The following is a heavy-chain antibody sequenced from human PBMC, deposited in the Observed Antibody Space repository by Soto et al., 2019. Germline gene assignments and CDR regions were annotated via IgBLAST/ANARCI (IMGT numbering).Heavy chain of an antibody. CDR2: SYYSGNT. V-gene: IGHV4-31*03. CDR1: GVSISSGGYY. Sequence: PSETLSLTCTVSGVSISSGGYYWNWIRQHPGKGLEWIGYSYYSGNTYYNPSLKSRVTISVDTSKNQFSLRLSSVTAADTAAYYCARDPQYTDSSRYYVPYGNFHYLGQAILVTVS. D-gene: IGHD3-22*01. J-gene: IGHJ4*02. CDR3: ARDPQYTDSSRYYVPYGNFHY.